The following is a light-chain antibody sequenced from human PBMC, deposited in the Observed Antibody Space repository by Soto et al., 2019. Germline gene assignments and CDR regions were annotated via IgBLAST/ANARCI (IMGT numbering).Light chain of an antibody. Sequence: EIVLTQSPGTLSLSPGERATLSCRASQTVRSNSLAWYQQKPGQAPRLLIYSASRGATGIPARFSGSGSGTEFTLTISSLQSEDLAVYYCQQYSDWPLIFGGGTKVDNK. J-gene: IGKJ4*01. CDR2: SAS. V-gene: IGKV3-15*01. CDR3: QQYSDWPLI. CDR1: QTVRSN.